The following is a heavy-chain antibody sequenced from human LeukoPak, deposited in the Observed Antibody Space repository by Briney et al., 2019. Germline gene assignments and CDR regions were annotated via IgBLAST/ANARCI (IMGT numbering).Heavy chain of an antibody. D-gene: IGHD3-3*01. V-gene: IGHV4-59*01. CDR3: ARTPGDFWSGYYTH. CDR2: IYYSGST. Sequence: SETLSLTCTVSGASISSSYWSWIRQPPGKGLEWIGYIYYSGSTNYNPSLKSRVSISGDTSKKQLSLNLRSLSAADTAMYYCARTPGDFWSGYYTHWGQGTLVTVSS. J-gene: IGHJ4*02. CDR1: GASISSSY.